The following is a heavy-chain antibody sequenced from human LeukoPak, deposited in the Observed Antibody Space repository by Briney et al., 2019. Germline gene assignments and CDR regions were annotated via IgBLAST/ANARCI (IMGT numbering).Heavy chain of an antibody. Sequence: ASVKVSCKASGYIFTTYGISWVRQAPGQGLEWMGWISVYDGNTNYAQKFQGRVTMTRDTSTSTAYMELRSLRSDDTAVYYCAREQWLVRRSEYFQHWGQGTLVTVSS. CDR3: AREQWLVRRSEYFQH. J-gene: IGHJ1*01. V-gene: IGHV1-18*01. D-gene: IGHD6-19*01. CDR2: ISVYDGNT. CDR1: GYIFTTYG.